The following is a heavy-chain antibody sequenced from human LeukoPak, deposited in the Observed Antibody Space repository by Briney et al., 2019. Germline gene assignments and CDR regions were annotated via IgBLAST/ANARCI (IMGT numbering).Heavy chain of an antibody. J-gene: IGHJ4*02. Sequence: PSETLSLTCTVSGGSIGSYYWSWIRQPPGKGLEWIGYIYYSGSTNYNPSLKSRVTISVDTSKNQFSLKLSSVTAADTAVYYCAREGYGSGFDYWGQGTLVTVSS. D-gene: IGHD3-10*01. CDR1: GGSIGSYY. CDR2: IYYSGST. V-gene: IGHV4-59*01. CDR3: AREGYGSGFDY.